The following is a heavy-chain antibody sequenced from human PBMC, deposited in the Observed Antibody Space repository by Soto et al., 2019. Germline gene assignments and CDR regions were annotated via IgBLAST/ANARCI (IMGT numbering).Heavy chain of an antibody. J-gene: IGHJ6*02. CDR1: GFTFSSYA. Sequence: EVQLLESGGGLVQPGGSLRLSCAASGFTFSSYAMRWVRQAPGKGLEWVSAISGSGGSTYYADSVKGRFTISRDNSKNTLYLQMNSLRAENTGVYYCAKGVREWELLDRMDVWGQGTTVTVSS. CDR3: AKGVREWELLDRMDV. CDR2: ISGSGGST. V-gene: IGHV3-23*01. D-gene: IGHD1-26*01.